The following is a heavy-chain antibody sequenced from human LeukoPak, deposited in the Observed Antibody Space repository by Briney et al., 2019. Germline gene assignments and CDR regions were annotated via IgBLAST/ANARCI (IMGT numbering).Heavy chain of an antibody. CDR3: ARGRLYYGSPGGN. J-gene: IGHJ4*02. D-gene: IGHD3-10*01. V-gene: IGHV1-2*02. Sequence: ASVKVSCKASGYTFTGYYMHWVRQAPGQGLEWMGWINPNSGGTNYAQKFQGRVTMTRDTSISTAYMELSRLRSDDTAVYYCARGRLYYGSPGGNWGQGTLVTVSS. CDR2: INPNSGGT. CDR1: GYTFTGYY.